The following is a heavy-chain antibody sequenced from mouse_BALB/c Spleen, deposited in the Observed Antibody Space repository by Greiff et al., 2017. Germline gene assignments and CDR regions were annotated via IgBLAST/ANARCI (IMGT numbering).Heavy chain of an antibody. V-gene: IGHV14-4*02. CDR2: IDPENGDT. D-gene: IGHD2-4*01. J-gene: IGHJ3*01. CDR3: NAESYDYAY. CDR1: GFNIKDYY. Sequence: EVQLQQSGAELVRSGASVKLSCTASGFNIKDYYMHWVKQRPEQGLEWIGWIDPENGDTEYAPKFQGKATMTADTSSNTAYLQLSSLTSEDTAVYYCNAESYDYAYWGQGTLVTVSA.